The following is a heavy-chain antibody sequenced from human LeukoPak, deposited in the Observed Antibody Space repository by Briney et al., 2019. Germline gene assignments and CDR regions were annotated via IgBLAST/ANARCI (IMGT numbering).Heavy chain of an antibody. CDR3: ARDFGKGSYYALDRFDY. CDR2: IKEDGSEK. D-gene: IGHD1-26*01. CDR1: GFTFSSNW. J-gene: IGHJ4*02. V-gene: IGHV3-7*03. Sequence: GGSLRLSCAASGFTFSSNWMGWVRQAPGKGLDWVANIKEDGSEKYYVDSVKGRFTISRDNSKNTLYLQMNSLRAEDTAVYYCARDFGKGSYYALDRFDYWGQGTLVTVSS.